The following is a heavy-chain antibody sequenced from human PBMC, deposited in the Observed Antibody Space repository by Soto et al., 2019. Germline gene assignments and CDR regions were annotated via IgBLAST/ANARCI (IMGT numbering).Heavy chain of an antibody. J-gene: IGHJ4*02. Sequence: PGGSLRLSCAASGFTFSSYSINWVRQAPGKGLEWVSSISTSSTYIYHADSVKGRFTISRDNAKNSLYLQMNSLRAEDTAVYYCASSLRVTGFYFGNYFDYWGQGTLVTVSS. CDR1: GFTFSSYS. D-gene: IGHD3-9*01. CDR3: ASSLRVTGFYFGNYFDY. CDR2: ISTSSTYI. V-gene: IGHV3-21*01.